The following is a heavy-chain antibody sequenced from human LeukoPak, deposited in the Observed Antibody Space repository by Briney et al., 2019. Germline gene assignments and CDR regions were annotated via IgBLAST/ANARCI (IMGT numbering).Heavy chain of an antibody. Sequence: SETLSLTCTVSGGSISSSSYYWGWIRQPPGRGLEWIGSIYYSGSTYYNPSLKSRVTISVDTSKNQFSLKLSSVTAADTAVYYCASSVRRGVVPAPIDYWGQGTLVTVSS. V-gene: IGHV4-39*01. J-gene: IGHJ4*02. CDR2: IYYSGST. CDR3: ASSVRRGVVPAPIDY. D-gene: IGHD2-2*01. CDR1: GGSISSSSYY.